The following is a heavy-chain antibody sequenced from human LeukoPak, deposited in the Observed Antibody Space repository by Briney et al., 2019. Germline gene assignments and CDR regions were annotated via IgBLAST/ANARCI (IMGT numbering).Heavy chain of an antibody. CDR3: ARRRLGYYFDY. V-gene: IGHV4-34*01. CDR2: INPRGST. D-gene: IGHD5-24*01. Sequence: TSETLSLTCVFYGGSFSGYYWSWIRQPPGKGLEWIGEINPRGSTNYNPSLKSRVTLSADTSKNQFSLTLNSVTAADTAVYYCARRRLGYYFDYWGQGTLVTVSS. CDR1: GGSFSGYY. J-gene: IGHJ4*02.